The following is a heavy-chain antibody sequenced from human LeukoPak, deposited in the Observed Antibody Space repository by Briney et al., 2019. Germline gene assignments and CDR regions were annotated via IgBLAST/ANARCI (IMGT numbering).Heavy chain of an antibody. V-gene: IGHV3-23*01. CDR2: IGGSDGRT. J-gene: IGHJ6*03. D-gene: IGHD3-22*01. CDR1: GFTFSTYA. Sequence: GGSLRLSCAASGFTFSTYAMSWVHQAPGKGLEWVSLIGGSDGRTRYADSVKGRFTISRDNSKNTLYLEMNSLRAEDTAVYYCAKDSSSYDWGYMDVWGKGTTVTISS. CDR3: AKDSSSYDWGYMDV.